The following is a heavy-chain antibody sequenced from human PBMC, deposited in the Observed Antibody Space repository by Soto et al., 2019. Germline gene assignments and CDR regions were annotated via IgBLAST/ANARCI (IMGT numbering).Heavy chain of an antibody. V-gene: IGHV3-21*01. CDR2: ISSSSSYI. J-gene: IGHJ4*02. Sequence: GGSLRLSCAASGFTFSSYSMNWVRQAPGKGLEWVSSISSSSSYIYYADSVKGRFTISRDNAKNSLYLQMNSLRAEDTAVYYCASATLNYDSSGYYYPLPSPFDYWGQGTLVTVSS. CDR1: GFTFSSYS. D-gene: IGHD3-22*01. CDR3: ASATLNYDSSGYYYPLPSPFDY.